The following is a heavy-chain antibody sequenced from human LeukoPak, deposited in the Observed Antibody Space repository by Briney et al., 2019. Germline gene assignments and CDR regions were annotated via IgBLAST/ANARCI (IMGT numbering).Heavy chain of an antibody. V-gene: IGHV3-30*18. CDR2: MSSDGSNK. CDR1: GFTFSSYG. J-gene: IGHJ4*02. D-gene: IGHD6-19*01. Sequence: GGSLRLSCAASGFTFSSYGMPWVRQAPGKGLEWVATMSSDGSNKYYADSVKGRFTISRDNSKNTLYLQMNSLRAEDTAVYYCAKDGGSVYGSGVSHFDYWGQGTLVTVSS. CDR3: AKDGGSVYGSGVSHFDY.